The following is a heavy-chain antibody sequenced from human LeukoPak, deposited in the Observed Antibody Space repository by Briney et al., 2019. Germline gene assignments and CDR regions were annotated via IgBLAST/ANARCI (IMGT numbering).Heavy chain of an antibody. V-gene: IGHV6-1*01. CDR3: ARDLSSSGWTLDAFDI. D-gene: IGHD6-19*01. Sequence: KTSQTLSLTCAISGDSVSSNSAAWNWIRQSPSRGLEWLGRTYYRSKWYNDYAVSVKSRITINPVTSKNQFSLQLNSVTPEDTAVYYCARDLSSSGWTLDAFDIWGQGTMVTVSS. CDR1: GDSVSSNSAA. J-gene: IGHJ3*02. CDR2: TYYRSKWYN.